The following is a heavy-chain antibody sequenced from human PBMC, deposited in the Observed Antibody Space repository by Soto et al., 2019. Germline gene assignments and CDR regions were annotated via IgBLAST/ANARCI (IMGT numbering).Heavy chain of an antibody. V-gene: IGHV3-73*01. CDR3: TSTKLGAAGDWFDP. CDR1: GFTFSGSA. D-gene: IGHD6-25*01. CDR2: IRSKANSYAT. Sequence: EVQPVESGGGLVQPGGSLKLSCAASGFTFSGSAMHWVRQASGKGLEWVGRIRSKANSYATAYAASVKGRFTISRDDSKNTAYLQMNSLKTEDTAVYYCTSTKLGAAGDWFDPWGQGTLVTVSS. J-gene: IGHJ5*02.